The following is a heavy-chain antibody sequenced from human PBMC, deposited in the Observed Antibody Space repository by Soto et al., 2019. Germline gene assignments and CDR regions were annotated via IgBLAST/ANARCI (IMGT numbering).Heavy chain of an antibody. D-gene: IGHD3-22*01. CDR2: ISGSGGST. CDR1: GFTFSSYA. V-gene: IGHV3-23*01. J-gene: IGHJ4*02. CDR3: VNLITRTPFVY. Sequence: PGGSLRLSCAASGFTFSSYAMSWVRQAPGKGLEWVSAISGSGGSTYYADSVKGRFTISRDNSKNTLYLQMNSLRAEDTAVYYCVNLITRTPFVYWGQGTLVTVSS.